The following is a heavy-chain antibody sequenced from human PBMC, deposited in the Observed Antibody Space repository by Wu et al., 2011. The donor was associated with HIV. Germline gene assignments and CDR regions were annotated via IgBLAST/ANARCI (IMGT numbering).Heavy chain of an antibody. Sequence: QVQLVQSGAELKKPGASVRVSCQASGYTFTTYDVNWVRQASGQGLEWMGWMNPTTGDTVYAPQFQDRVTMTSNTSTSTAYMTLSSLTSEDTAIYYCARGVGGGYYDIWRGYYPNWFDPWGQGTLVIVSS. CDR3: ARGVGGGYYDIWRGYYPNWFDP. CDR2: MNPTTGDT. CDR1: GYTFTTYD. D-gene: IGHD3-3*01. J-gene: IGHJ5*02. V-gene: IGHV1-8*02.